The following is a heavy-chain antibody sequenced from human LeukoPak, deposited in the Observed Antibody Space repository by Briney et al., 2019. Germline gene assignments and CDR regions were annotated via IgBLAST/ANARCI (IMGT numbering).Heavy chain of an antibody. V-gene: IGHV3-33*01. D-gene: IGHD3-16*02. Sequence: GRSLRLSCAASGFTFSTYAIHWVRQAPGKGLEWVAVIWFDGSEQYYADSVKGRFIISRDNSKSTSNLQLNSLRAEDTAVYYCAREGDSRWGELSPWGQGTLVTVSP. CDR1: GFTFSTYA. CDR2: IWFDGSEQ. CDR3: AREGDSRWGELSP. J-gene: IGHJ1*01.